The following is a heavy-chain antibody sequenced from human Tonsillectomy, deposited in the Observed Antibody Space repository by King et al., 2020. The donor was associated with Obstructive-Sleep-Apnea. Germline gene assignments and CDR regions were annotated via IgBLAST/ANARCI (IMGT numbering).Heavy chain of an antibody. D-gene: IGHD2/OR15-2a*01. Sequence: QVQLVESGGGVVQPGRSLRLSCAASGFTFSSYGMHWVRQAPGKGLEWVSFIRYDGSDSYYADSVKGRFTISRDNSKNTLYLQMNSLRVEDTAVYYCAKDWVLQAGFFEYWGQGKLVTVSS. J-gene: IGHJ4*02. V-gene: IGHV3-30*02. CDR3: AKDWVLQAGFFEY. CDR1: GFTFSSYG. CDR2: IRYDGSDS.